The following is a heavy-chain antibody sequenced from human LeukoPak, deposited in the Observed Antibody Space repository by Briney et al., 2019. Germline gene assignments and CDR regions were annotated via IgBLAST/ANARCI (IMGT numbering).Heavy chain of an antibody. J-gene: IGHJ4*02. Sequence: GGSLRLSCAASGFTFSSYAMSWVRQAPGKGLEWVSAISGSGGSTYYADSVKGRFTISRDNSKNTLYLQMNSLRAEDTAVYYCXXDADPAFTYYYDSSGYYIDYWGQGTLVTVSS. D-gene: IGHD3-22*01. CDR3: XXDADPAFTYYYDSSGYYIDY. V-gene: IGHV3-23*01. CDR1: GFTFSSYA. CDR2: ISGSGGST.